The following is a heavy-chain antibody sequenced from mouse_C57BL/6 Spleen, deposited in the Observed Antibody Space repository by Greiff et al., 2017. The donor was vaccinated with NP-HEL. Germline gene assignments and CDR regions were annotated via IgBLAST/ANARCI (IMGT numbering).Heavy chain of an antibody. CDR2: ISYDGSN. CDR1: GYSITSGYY. D-gene: IGHD1-1*01. J-gene: IGHJ2*01. CDR3: ARRATVVATGYFDY. Sequence: EVQLQESGPGLVKPSQSLSLTCSVTGYSITSGYYWNWIRQFPGNKLEWMGYISYDGSNNYNPSLKNRISITRDTSKNQFFLKLNSVTTEDTATYYCARRATVVATGYFDYWGQGTTLTVSS. V-gene: IGHV3-6*01.